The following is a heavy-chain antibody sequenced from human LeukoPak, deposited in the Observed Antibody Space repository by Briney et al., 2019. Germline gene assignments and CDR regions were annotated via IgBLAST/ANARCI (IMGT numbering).Heavy chain of an antibody. D-gene: IGHD3-10*01. CDR3: ARAMGHGSGSYYDYFDY. J-gene: IGHJ4*02. CDR2: INPSGGST. Sequence: ASVKVSCKASGYTFTSYYMHWVRQAPGQGLEWMGIINPSGGSTSYAQKFRGRVTMTRDTSTSTVYMELSSLRSEDTAVYYCARAMGHGSGSYYDYFDYWGQGTLVTVSS. V-gene: IGHV1-46*01. CDR1: GYTFTSYY.